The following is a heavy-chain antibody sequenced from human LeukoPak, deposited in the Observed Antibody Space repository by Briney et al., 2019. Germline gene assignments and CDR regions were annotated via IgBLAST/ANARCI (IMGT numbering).Heavy chain of an antibody. CDR1: GGSISSYY. Sequence: SETLSLTCTVSGGSISSYYWSWIRQPAGKGLEWIGRIYTSGSTNYNPSLKSRVTISVDRSKNQFSLKLSSVTAADTAVYYCARALYCSSTSCFWFDPWGQGTLVTVSS. CDR3: ARALYCSSTSCFWFDP. D-gene: IGHD2-2*01. CDR2: IYTSGST. V-gene: IGHV4-4*07. J-gene: IGHJ5*02.